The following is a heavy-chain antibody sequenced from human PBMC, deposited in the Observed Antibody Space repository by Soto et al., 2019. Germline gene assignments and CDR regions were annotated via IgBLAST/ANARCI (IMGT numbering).Heavy chain of an antibody. CDR2: TSYNGGVT. CDR3: AKDIREYSSSWFLGY. CDR1: AFTFGTYA. Sequence: GGSLRLSCAASAFTFGTYAMSWVRQAPGKGLEWVSSTSYNGGVTYYADSVKGRFTMSRDNSKNTLYLQMYSLRAEDTALYYCAKDIREYSSSWFLGYWGQGTLVTGSS. D-gene: IGHD6-13*01. J-gene: IGHJ4*02. V-gene: IGHV3-23*01.